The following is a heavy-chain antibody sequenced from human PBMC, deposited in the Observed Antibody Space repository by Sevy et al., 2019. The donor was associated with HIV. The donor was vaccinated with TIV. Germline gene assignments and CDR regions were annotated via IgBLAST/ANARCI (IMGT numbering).Heavy chain of an antibody. V-gene: IGHV3-66*02. CDR2: IYSGGST. Sequence: GGPLRLSCAASGFTVSGNYMSWVRQAPGKGLEWVSVIYSGGSTYYADSVKGRFTISRDTSKTTLYLQMNSLRFEDTAVYYCASTSCSGGSCYSLIDAWGQGTLVTVSS. CDR3: ASTSCSGGSCYSLIDA. J-gene: IGHJ4*02. D-gene: IGHD2-15*01. CDR1: GFTVSGNY.